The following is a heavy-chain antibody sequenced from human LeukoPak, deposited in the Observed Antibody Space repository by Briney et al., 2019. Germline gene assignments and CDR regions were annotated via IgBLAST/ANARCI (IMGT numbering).Heavy chain of an antibody. D-gene: IGHD4-17*01. Sequence: SETLSLTCAVSGGSISSSSYYWGWIRQPPGKGLEWVGNIYYRGTTSYNPSLKSRITISLDTSKNQFFLKLSSVTAADTAVYYCARGDYGDYVEYWGQGTLVTVSS. CDR1: GGSISSSSYY. V-gene: IGHV4-39*07. J-gene: IGHJ4*02. CDR2: IYYRGTT. CDR3: ARGDYGDYVEY.